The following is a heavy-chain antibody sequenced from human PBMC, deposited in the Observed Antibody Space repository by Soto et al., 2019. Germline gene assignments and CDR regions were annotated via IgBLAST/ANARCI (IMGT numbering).Heavy chain of an antibody. CDR3: VRDFGLYFRTGYMDV. D-gene: IGHD3-3*01. CDR2: IKEDSTYI. V-gene: IGHV3-21*02. Sequence: EVQLVESGGGLVKPGGSLRLSCAASGFSFSTYSMNWVRQAPGKGLEWVSSIKEDSTYIYYAGSVRGRFTISRDNAEDSLYLQMKSLRAEDTAVYYCVRDFGLYFRTGYMDVWGDGATVTVSS. CDR1: GFSFSTYS. J-gene: IGHJ6*03.